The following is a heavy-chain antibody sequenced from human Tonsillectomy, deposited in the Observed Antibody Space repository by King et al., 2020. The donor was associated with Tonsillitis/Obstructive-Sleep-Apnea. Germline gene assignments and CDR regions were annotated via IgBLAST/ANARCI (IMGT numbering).Heavy chain of an antibody. CDR3: ARDKELYSSPFDY. CDR1: GYSFSGYY. J-gene: IGHJ4*02. V-gene: IGHV1-2*02. CDR2: ISPNTGGP. D-gene: IGHD3-22*01. Sequence: QLVQSGAEVKKPGASVKVSCKASGYSFSGYYMHWVRQAPGQGLEWMGWISPNTGGPKFAQKFQGRVTMTTDTSISTAYMELSSLRFDDTAVYFCARDKELYSSPFDYWGQGTLVTVSS.